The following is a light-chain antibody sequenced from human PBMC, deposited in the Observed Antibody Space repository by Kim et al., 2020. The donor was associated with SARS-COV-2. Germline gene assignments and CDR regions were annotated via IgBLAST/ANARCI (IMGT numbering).Light chain of an antibody. V-gene: IGLV3-21*04. CDR2: YDS. CDR3: QVWDSSSDHRVV. J-gene: IGLJ2*01. CDR1: SIGSKS. Sequence: PGKTARVSCGGNSIGSKSVHWYQQKSGQAPVLVIYYDSDRPSGIPERFSGSKSGNTATLTISRVEAGDEADYYCQVWDSSSDHRVVFGGGTQLTVL.